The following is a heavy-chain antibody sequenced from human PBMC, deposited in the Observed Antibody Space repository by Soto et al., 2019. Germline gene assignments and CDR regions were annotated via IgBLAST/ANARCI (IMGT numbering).Heavy chain of an antibody. J-gene: IGHJ3*01. V-gene: IGHV3-23*01. CDR1: GFTFSDSA. CDR3: ARELQGPTAFDF. CDR2: ISGSGGGGTT. Sequence: EVQLLESGGGLAQPGGSLRLSCAASGFTFSDSAMSWVRQAPGKGLEWVSGISGSGGGGTTYYADSVKGRFTISRDNSKNTLYLQMSSLRGDDTAIYYCARELQGPTAFDFWGQGTMVTVSS.